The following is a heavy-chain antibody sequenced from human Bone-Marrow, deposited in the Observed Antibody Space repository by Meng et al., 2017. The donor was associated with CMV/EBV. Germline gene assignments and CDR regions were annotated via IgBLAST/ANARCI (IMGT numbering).Heavy chain of an antibody. CDR1: GGSFRAYY. CDR3: ARGSRIYYGSGSFNDY. J-gene: IGHJ4*02. Sequence: YGGSFRAYYWSWIRQPPGKGLEWIGEINHGGSTNYNPSLKSRVTISVDTSKNQFSLKLSSVTAADTAVYYCARGSRIYYGSGSFNDYWGQGTLVTVSS. D-gene: IGHD3-10*01. V-gene: IGHV4-34*01. CDR2: INHGGST.